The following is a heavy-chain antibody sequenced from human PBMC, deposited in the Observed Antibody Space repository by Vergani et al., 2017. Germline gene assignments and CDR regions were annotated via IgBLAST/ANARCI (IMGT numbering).Heavy chain of an antibody. CDR2: ISYDGSNK. J-gene: IGHJ6*04. Sequence: QVQLVESGGGVVQPGRSLRLSCAASGFTFSSYAMHWVRQAPGKGLEWVAVISYDGSNKYYADSVKGRFTISRDNSKNTLYLQMNSLRAEDTAVYYCSRDIRRYCSSTSCWMPMDVWGKGTTVTVSS. V-gene: IGHV3-30-3*01. CDR3: SRDIRRYCSSTSCWMPMDV. D-gene: IGHD2-2*01. CDR1: GFTFSSYA.